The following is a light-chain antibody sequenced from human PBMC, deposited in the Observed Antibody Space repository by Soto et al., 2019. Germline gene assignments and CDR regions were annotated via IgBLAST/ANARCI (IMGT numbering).Light chain of an antibody. J-gene: IGLJ1*01. CDR3: CSYAGSSTFGNHV. Sequence: QSVLTQPASVSGSPGQSITISCTGTSSDVGSYNLVSWYQQHPGKAPKLMIYEVSKRPSGVSNRFSGSKSGNTASLTISGLQAEDEADYYCCSYAGSSTFGNHVFGTGTKVTVL. CDR2: EVS. CDR1: SSDVGSYNL. V-gene: IGLV2-23*02.